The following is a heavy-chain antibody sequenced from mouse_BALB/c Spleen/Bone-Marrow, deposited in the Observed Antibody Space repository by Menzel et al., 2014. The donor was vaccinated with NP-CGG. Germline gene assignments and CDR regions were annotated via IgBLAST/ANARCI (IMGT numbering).Heavy chain of an antibody. V-gene: IGHV1-87*01. CDR2: IYPGDGDT. CDR1: GYTFTSYW. Sequence: VKLMESGAELARPGASVKLSCKASGYTFTSYWMQWVEQRPGQGLEWIGAIYPGDGDTRFTQKFKGKATLTADKSSSTTYMQLSSLASEDSAVYYCARAKRYGEMDYWGQGTSVTVSS. CDR3: ARAKRYGEMDY. J-gene: IGHJ4*01. D-gene: IGHD2-14*01.